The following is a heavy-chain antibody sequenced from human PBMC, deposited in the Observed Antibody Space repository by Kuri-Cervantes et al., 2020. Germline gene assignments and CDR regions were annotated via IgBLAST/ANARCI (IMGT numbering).Heavy chain of an antibody. D-gene: IGHD3-22*01. CDR1: GYSISSGYY. CDR2: IYHSGST. Sequence: SQTLSLTCAVSGYSISSGYYWGWIRQPPGKGLEWIGSIYHSGSTYYNPSLKSRVTISVDTSKNQFSLKLSSVTAADTAVYYCARGPYYYDSSGYYYVEGAFDIWGQGTMVTVSS. J-gene: IGHJ3*02. V-gene: IGHV4-38-2*01. CDR3: ARGPYYYDSSGYYYVEGAFDI.